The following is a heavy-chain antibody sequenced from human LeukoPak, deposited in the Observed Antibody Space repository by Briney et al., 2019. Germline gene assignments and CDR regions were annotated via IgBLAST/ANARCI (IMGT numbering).Heavy chain of an antibody. Sequence: PGRSLRLSCAASGFTFSSYAMHWVRQAPGKGLEWVAVISYDGSNKYYADSVKGRFTISRDNSKNTLYLQMNSLRAEDTAVYYCASPPGSFRDRGPGTLVTVSS. V-gene: IGHV3-30-3*01. CDR1: GFTFSSYA. CDR3: ASPPGSFRD. CDR2: ISYDGSNK. D-gene: IGHD3-10*01. J-gene: IGHJ4*02.